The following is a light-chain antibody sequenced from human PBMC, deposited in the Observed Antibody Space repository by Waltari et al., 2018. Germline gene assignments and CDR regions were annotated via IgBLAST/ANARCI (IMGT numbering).Light chain of an antibody. CDR3: LQYNSNPRT. CDR1: QDISTY. V-gene: IGKV1-17*01. J-gene: IGKJ1*01. CDR2: AAS. Sequence: DIQMTQSPSSLSASAGDRVTITCRASQDISTYLNWYQQKPGEAPKRLIYAASSLESGVPSRFSGSGSGTDFTLTISSLQPEDFATYYCLQYNSNPRTFGQGTKVEIK.